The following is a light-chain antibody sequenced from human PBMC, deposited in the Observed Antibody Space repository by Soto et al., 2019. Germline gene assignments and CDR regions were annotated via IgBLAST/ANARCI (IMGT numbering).Light chain of an antibody. Sequence: EIVLTQSPGTLSLSPGERGTLSCRASQSIGSSYLAWYQQRSGQAPRLLIYGASNTATGIPDRFSGSGSGTDFTLTINRLEPEDFALYFCQQYDSSPWTFGQGTKVEIK. V-gene: IGKV3-20*01. J-gene: IGKJ1*01. CDR1: QSIGSSY. CDR3: QQYDSSPWT. CDR2: GAS.